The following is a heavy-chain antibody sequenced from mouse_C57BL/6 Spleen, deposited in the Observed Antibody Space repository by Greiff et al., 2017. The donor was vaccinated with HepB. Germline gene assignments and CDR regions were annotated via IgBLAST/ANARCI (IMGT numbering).Heavy chain of an antibody. CDR3: GFIPTVPYYAMDY. V-gene: IGHV1-85*01. Sequence: QVQLQQSGPELVKPGASVKLSCKASGYTFTSYDINWVKQRPGQGLEWIGWIYPRDGSTKYNEKFKGKATLTVDTSSSTAYMELHSLTSEDSAVYFCGFIPTVPYYAMDYWGQGTSVTVSS. D-gene: IGHD1-1*01. J-gene: IGHJ4*01. CDR1: GYTFTSYD. CDR2: IYPRDGST.